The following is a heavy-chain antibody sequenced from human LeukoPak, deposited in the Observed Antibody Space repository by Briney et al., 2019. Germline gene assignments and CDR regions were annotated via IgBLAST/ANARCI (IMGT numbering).Heavy chain of an antibody. V-gene: IGHV3-23*01. CDR1: GFTFSSYA. CDR2: FCERGSSA. CDR3: AKDIRTYYYDSSGLNDYYYYGMDV. D-gene: IGHD3-22*01. J-gene: IGHJ6*02. Sequence: GGSLRLSCSASGFTFSSYAMSWVRQAPGKGLEWVSTFCERGSSAYYADSVKGRFTISRDNSKNTLYLQMNSLRAEDTAVYYCAKDIRTYYYDSSGLNDYYYYGMDVWGQGTTVTVSS.